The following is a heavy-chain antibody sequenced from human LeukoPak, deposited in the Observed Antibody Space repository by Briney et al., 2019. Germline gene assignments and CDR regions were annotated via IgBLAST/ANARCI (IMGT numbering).Heavy chain of an antibody. V-gene: IGHV4-38-2*01. CDR1: GASITSDYY. Sequence: SQTLSLTCGVSGASITSDYYWACIRQSPGKRLQWIGSIYRHAATYSTPPLNSPVAMSVATSKNHFSLRVTSLTAADTAVYYCARSIYCRPNNCHAGGIYFDSWGQGTLVT. D-gene: IGHD5/OR15-5a*01. CDR2: IYRHAAT. CDR3: ARSIYCRPNNCHAGGIYFDS. J-gene: IGHJ4*02.